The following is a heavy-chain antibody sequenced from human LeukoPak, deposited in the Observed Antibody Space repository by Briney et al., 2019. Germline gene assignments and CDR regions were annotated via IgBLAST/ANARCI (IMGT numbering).Heavy chain of an antibody. CDR2: IKEDGSRE. CDR3: ARDSLVRGLPPWYYYYGMDV. Sequence: PGGSLRLSCAASGFTFSTYWMTWVRQAPGKGLEWVANIKEDGSREYYADSVKGRFTISRDNAKNSLYLQMNSLRAEDTAVYYCARDSLVRGLPPWYYYYGMDVWGQGTTVTVSS. J-gene: IGHJ6*02. V-gene: IGHV3-7*01. CDR1: GFTFSTYW. D-gene: IGHD3-10*01.